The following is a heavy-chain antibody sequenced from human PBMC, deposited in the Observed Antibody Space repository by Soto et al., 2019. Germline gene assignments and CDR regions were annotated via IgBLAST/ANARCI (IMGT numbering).Heavy chain of an antibody. Sequence: SETLSLTCTVSGGSVSNSNYYWGWIRQSPGKGLEWIGSVYYGGRSYSKSSVKSRVTISVDTSKNQFSLNLNSVTASDTAVYYCVSQRTSVLTQAYFDYWGPGALVTVSS. CDR1: GGSVSNSNYY. D-gene: IGHD2-8*01. CDR3: VSQRTSVLTQAYFDY. CDR2: VYYGGRS. V-gene: IGHV4-39*01. J-gene: IGHJ4*02.